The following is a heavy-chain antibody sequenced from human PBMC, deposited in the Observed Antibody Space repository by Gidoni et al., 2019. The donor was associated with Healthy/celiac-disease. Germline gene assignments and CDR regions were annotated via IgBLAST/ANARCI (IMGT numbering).Heavy chain of an antibody. J-gene: IGHJ4*02. D-gene: IGHD2-15*01. CDR1: GFTFSSYA. CDR3: AKDRGYCSGGSCGY. Sequence: EVQLLESGGGLVQPGGSLRLSCAASGFTFSSYAMSWVRQDPGKGLEWVSAIIGSGDSTYYADSVKGRFTISRDNSKNTLYLQMNSLRAEDTAVYYCAKDRGYCSGGSCGYWGQGTLVTISS. CDR2: IIGSGDST. V-gene: IGHV3-23*01.